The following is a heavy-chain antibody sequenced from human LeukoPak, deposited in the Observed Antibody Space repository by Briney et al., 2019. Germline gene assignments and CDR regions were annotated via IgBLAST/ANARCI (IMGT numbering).Heavy chain of an antibody. CDR1: GFTFSYYW. Sequence: PGGSLRLSCAASGFTFSYYWMTWVRQAPGKGLEWVANIDQDGSEKYYVDFVKGRFTISRDNAKNSLYLQMNSLRAEDTAVYYCARDLVDSGSPSPPSFWGQGTLVTVSS. CDR3: ARDLVDSGSPSPPSF. J-gene: IGHJ4*02. V-gene: IGHV3-7*01. D-gene: IGHD1-26*01. CDR2: IDQDGSEK.